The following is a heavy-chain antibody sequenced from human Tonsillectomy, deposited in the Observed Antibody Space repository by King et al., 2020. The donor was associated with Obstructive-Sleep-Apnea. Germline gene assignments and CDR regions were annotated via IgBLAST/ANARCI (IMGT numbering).Heavy chain of an antibody. Sequence: QLVQSGAEVKKPGASVKVSCKPSGYTFTGYYMHWVRQAPGQGLEWMGWINPNSGGTNYAQKFQGRVTMTRDTSISTAYMELSRLRSDDTAVYYCAGESGEYYYGSGSLDVWGQGTTVTVSS. CDR1: GYTFTGYY. CDR3: AGESGEYYYGSGSLDV. D-gene: IGHD3-10*01. CDR2: INPNSGGT. J-gene: IGHJ6*02. V-gene: IGHV1-2*02.